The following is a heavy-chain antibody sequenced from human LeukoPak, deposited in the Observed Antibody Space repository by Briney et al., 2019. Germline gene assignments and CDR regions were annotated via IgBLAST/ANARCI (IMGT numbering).Heavy chain of an antibody. D-gene: IGHD3-22*01. Sequence: PGGSLRLSCAASGFTFSSYAMHWVRQAPGKGLEWVAVISYDGSNKYYADSVKGRFTISRDNSKNTLYPQMNSLRAEDTAVYYCARGGRYYYDSSVLDYWGRGTRVTVPS. J-gene: IGHJ4*02. V-gene: IGHV3-30-3*01. CDR1: GFTFSSYA. CDR3: ARGGRYYYDSSVLDY. CDR2: ISYDGSNK.